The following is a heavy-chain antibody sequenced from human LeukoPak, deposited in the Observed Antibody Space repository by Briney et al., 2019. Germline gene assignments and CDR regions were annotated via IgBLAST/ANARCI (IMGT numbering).Heavy chain of an antibody. V-gene: IGHV4-38-2*02. D-gene: IGHD1-26*01. CDR3: ARDGPPSGSYRFDY. CDR2: IYHSGST. CDR1: GYSISSGYY. J-gene: IGHJ4*02. Sequence: SETLSLTCTVSGYSISSGYYWGWIRQPPGKGLEWIGSIYHSGSTYYNPSLKSRVTISVDTSKNQFSLKLSSVTAADTAVYYCARDGPPSGSYRFDYWGQGTLVTVSS.